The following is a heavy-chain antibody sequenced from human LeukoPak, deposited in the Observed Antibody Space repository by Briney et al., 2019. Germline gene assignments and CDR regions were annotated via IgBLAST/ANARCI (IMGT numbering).Heavy chain of an antibody. CDR3: ARDLAVAPYGMDV. V-gene: IGHV3-48*01. CDR1: GFTFSSYS. Sequence: GGSLRLSCAASGFTFSSYSMNWVRQAPGKGLEWVSYISSSSSTIYYADSVKGRFTISRDNAKNSLYPQMNSLRAEDTAVYYCARDLAVAPYGMDVWGQGTTVTVSS. J-gene: IGHJ6*02. D-gene: IGHD6-19*01. CDR2: ISSSSSTI.